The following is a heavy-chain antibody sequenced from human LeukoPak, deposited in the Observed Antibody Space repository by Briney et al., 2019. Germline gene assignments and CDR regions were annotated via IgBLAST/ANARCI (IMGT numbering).Heavy chain of an antibody. CDR3: VKDGGLLIAVAGNYFDY. CDR1: GFTFSNFW. CDR2: ISSNGGST. Sequence: GGSLRLSCAASGFTFSNFWMHWVRQAPGKGLEYVSAISSNGGSTYYADSVKGRFTISRDNSKNTLYLQMSSLRAEDTAVYYCVKDGGLLIAVAGNYFDYWGQGTLVTVSS. J-gene: IGHJ4*02. V-gene: IGHV3-64D*06. D-gene: IGHD6-19*01.